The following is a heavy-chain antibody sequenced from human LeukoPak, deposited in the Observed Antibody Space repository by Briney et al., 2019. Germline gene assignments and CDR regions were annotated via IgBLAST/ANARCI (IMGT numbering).Heavy chain of an antibody. V-gene: IGHV4-38-2*01. CDR2: IYYSGDT. Sequence: SETLSLTCDVSRYSISSNCYWAWIRQPPGKGLEWLGSIYYSGDTYYNPSLKSRVTCSVDTSKNQFSLKLNSVTAADTGVYYCARAHYDGDYQYYFDYWGQGIPVTVSS. CDR3: ARAHYDGDYQYYFDY. D-gene: IGHD4-17*01. CDR1: RYSISSNCY. J-gene: IGHJ4*02.